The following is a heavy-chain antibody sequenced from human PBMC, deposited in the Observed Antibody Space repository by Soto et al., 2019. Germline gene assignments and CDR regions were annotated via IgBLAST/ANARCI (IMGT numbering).Heavy chain of an antibody. CDR1: GYTFTGYY. J-gene: IGHJ3*02. CDR3: ARVGYGSEGPRTQPPSYAFDS. V-gene: IGHV1-2*04. D-gene: IGHD3-10*01. CDR2: INPNSGGT. Sequence: ASVKVSCKASGYTFTGYYMHWVRQAPGQGLEWMGWINPNSGGTNYAQKFQGWVTMTRDTSISTAYMELSRLRSDDTAVYYCARVGYGSEGPRTQPPSYAFDSWGQGTRVTVSS.